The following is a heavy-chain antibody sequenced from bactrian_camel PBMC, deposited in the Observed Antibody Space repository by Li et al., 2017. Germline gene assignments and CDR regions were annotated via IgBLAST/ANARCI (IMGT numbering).Heavy chain of an antibody. Sequence: VQLVESGGGLVQPGGSLRLSCAASGFTFSTYAMSWVRQAPGKGLEWVSTVNNGVAVETNYGDSVKGRFTISQDNTKNTLYLQMNSLKPEDTAMYYCAAGRVHIGDYCHGYRGQGTQVTVS. CDR2: VNNGVAVET. CDR3: AAGRVHIGDYCHGY. CDR1: GFTFSTYA. D-gene: IGHD3*01. J-gene: IGHJ6*01. V-gene: IGHV3S42*01.